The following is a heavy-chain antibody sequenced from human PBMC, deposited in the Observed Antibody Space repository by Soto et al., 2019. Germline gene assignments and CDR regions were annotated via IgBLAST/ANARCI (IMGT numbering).Heavy chain of an antibody. CDR3: ARDGVVRNTGGYGMDV. CDR2: TYYRSQWVN. J-gene: IGHJ6*02. CDR1: GDPVSSNSAT. D-gene: IGHD2-8*02. Sequence: PSETLSLTCDISGDPVSSNSATWNWIRQSPSRGLEWLGRTYYRSQWVNDYAVSVKGRITINPDTSKNQFSLQLKDVTPEDTAVYYCARDGVVRNTGGYGMDVWGHGTTVTVSS. V-gene: IGHV6-1*01.